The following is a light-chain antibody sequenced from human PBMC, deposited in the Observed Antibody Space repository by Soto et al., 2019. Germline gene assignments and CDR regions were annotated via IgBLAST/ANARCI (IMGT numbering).Light chain of an antibody. V-gene: IGKV1-5*01. CDR2: DAS. CDR1: QSISTW. J-gene: IGKJ1*01. Sequence: DIQMTQSPSTLSASVGDTVTITCRASQSISTWLAWYQQKPGEAPRLLIFDASNLESGVPSRFSGSGSGTEFTLTISLLQPDDLANYYCLHYNYYPGTFGQGTKLENK. CDR3: LHYNYYPGT.